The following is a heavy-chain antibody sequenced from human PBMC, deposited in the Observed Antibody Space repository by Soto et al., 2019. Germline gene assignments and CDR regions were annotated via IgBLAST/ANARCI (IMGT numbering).Heavy chain of an antibody. Sequence: SVTVACKASGGTFRSYAISWVRQARGQRLEWIGWIVVGSGNTNYAQKFQERVTITRDMSTSTAYMELSSLRSEDTAVYYCAADLNDFWSGLTSTTPKTLDYWGQGTLVTVSS. CDR2: IVVGSGNT. D-gene: IGHD3-3*01. CDR3: AADLNDFWSGLTSTTPKTLDY. J-gene: IGHJ4*02. V-gene: IGHV1-58*02. CDR1: GGTFRSYA.